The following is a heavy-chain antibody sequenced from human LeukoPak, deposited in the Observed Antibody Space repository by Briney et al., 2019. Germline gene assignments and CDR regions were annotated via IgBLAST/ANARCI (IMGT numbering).Heavy chain of an antibody. Sequence: GGSLRLSCAASAFTFSDYYMSWIRQAPGKGLEWVSYISTSGITMYYAESVKGRFTISRDNAKNSLYLQMNSLRAEDTAVYYCARVTGYSISSYYFDFWGQGTLVTVSS. D-gene: IGHD6-6*01. J-gene: IGHJ4*02. CDR3: ARVTGYSISSYYFDF. CDR1: AFTFSDYY. V-gene: IGHV3-11*04. CDR2: ISTSGITM.